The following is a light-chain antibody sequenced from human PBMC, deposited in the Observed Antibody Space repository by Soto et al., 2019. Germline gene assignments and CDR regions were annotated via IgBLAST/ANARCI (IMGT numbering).Light chain of an antibody. V-gene: IGKV3-11*01. CDR3: QQRSDWPPT. CDR2: DAS. CDR1: HSVSSH. Sequence: EIVLTQSPATLSLSPGERATLSCRASHSVSSHLAWFQQRPGQAPRLLMYDASNRATGTPARFSGSGSGTDFTLTISSLEAEDFAVYYCQQRSDWPPTFGQGTKVDI. J-gene: IGKJ1*01.